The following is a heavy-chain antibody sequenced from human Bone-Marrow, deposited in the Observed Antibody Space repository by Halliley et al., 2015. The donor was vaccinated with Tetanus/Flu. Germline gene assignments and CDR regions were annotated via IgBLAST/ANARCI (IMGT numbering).Heavy chain of an antibody. CDR2: IYYGGYT. CDR1: GDSISSGDSS. D-gene: IGHD1-26*01. Sequence: TLSLTCSVSGDSISSGDSSWTWIRQHPGKGLEWIGYIYYGGYTSYNPSLKSRLTISVDTSRNQFSLKLISVTAADTAVYYCAKDRNGGSYSPSSGVAAWGRGTTLSASS. CDR3: AKDRNGGSYSPSSGVAA. J-gene: IGHJ6*02. V-gene: IGHV4-31*03.